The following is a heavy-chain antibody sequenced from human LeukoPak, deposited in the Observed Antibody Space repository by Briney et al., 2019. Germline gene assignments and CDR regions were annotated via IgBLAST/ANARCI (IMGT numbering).Heavy chain of an antibody. Sequence: PGGSLRLSCAASGFTFSNAWMSWVRQAPGKGLEWVGRIKSKTDGGTTDYAAPVKGRFTITRDDSKNTLYLQMNSLKTEDTAVYYCTTDLYYDSSGYRKRIDYWGQGTLVTVSS. CDR3: TTDLYYDSSGYRKRIDY. CDR1: GFTFSNAW. J-gene: IGHJ4*02. D-gene: IGHD3-22*01. V-gene: IGHV3-15*01. CDR2: IKSKTDGGTT.